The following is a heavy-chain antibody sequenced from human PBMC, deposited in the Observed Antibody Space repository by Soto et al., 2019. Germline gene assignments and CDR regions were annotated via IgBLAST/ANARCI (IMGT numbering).Heavy chain of an antibody. CDR1: GFTFGDYA. Sequence: PGGSLRLSCTASGFTFGDYAMSWFRQAPGKGLEWVGFIRSKAYGGTTEYAASVKGRFTISRDDSKSIAYLQMNSLKTEDTAVYFFTRDRWTSLLEAFDIWGQGTMVTVSS. CDR3: TRDRWTSLLEAFDI. CDR2: IRSKAYGGTT. V-gene: IGHV3-49*03. J-gene: IGHJ3*02. D-gene: IGHD3-10*01.